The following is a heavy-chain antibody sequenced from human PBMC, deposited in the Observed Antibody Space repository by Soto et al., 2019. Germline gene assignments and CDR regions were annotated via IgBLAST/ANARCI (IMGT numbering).Heavy chain of an antibody. CDR3: ATNYDILTGHLDY. D-gene: IGHD3-9*01. Sequence: PGGSLSLSCAASGFTFSSYAMSWVRQAPGKGLEWVSAISGSGGSTYYADSVKGRFTISRDNSKNTLYLQMNSLRAEDTAVYYCATNYDILTGHLDYWGQGTLVTVSS. CDR2: ISGSGGST. CDR1: GFTFSSYA. V-gene: IGHV3-23*01. J-gene: IGHJ4*02.